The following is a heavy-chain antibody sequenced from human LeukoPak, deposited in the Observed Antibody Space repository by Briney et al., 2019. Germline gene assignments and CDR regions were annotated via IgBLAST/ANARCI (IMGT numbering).Heavy chain of an antibody. CDR1: GFTFSYHT. Sequence: PGGSLRLSCAASGFTFSYHTMNWFRQAPGKGLEWVGRIKSKTDGGTTDYAAPVKGRFTISRDGSKNTLYLQMNSLKTEDTAVYYCTTDIGVPYGMDVWGQGTTVTVSS. CDR3: TTDIGVPYGMDV. CDR2: IKSKTDGGTT. V-gene: IGHV3-15*01. J-gene: IGHJ6*02. D-gene: IGHD3-10*01.